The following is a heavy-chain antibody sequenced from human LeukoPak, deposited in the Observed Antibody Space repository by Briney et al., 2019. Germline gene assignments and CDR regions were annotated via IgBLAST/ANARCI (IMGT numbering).Heavy chain of an antibody. CDR2: INPDGDDR. D-gene: IGHD3-3*01. J-gene: IGHJ4*02. V-gene: IGHV3-7*01. Sequence: GGSLRLSCVASGFSFGTYWMTWGRQSPGKGLEWVANINPDGDDRYYADSLKGRFTISRDNAKNSMSLQINSLRAEDTAVYYCARAAYYDFWSGYFDSWGQGTLVTVSS. CDR1: GFSFGTYW. CDR3: ARAAYYDFWSGYFDS.